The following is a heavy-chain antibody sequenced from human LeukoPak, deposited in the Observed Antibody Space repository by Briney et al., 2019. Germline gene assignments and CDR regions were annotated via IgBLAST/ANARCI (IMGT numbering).Heavy chain of an antibody. CDR3: ARRQYRSSWYYFDY. CDR2: INSDGSTT. D-gene: IGHD6-13*01. Sequence: GGSLRLSCAASGFSLSSYWMHWVRQALGKGLVWVSRINSDGSTTNYADSVKGRFTISRDNAKNTLYLQMNGLRAEDTAVYYCARRQYRSSWYYFDYWGQGTLVTVSS. CDR1: GFSLSSYW. J-gene: IGHJ4*02. V-gene: IGHV3-74*01.